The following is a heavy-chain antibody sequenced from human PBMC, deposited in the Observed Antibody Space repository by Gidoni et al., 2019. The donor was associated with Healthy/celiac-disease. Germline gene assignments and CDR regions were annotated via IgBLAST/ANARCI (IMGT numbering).Heavy chain of an antibody. V-gene: IGHV4-39*02. D-gene: IGHD3-3*01. CDR1: GGSISSSSSY. J-gene: IGHJ5*02. Sequence: QLQLQESGPGLVKPSETLSLTCTVSGGSISSSSSYWGWIRQPPGKGLEWIGSIYYSGSTYYNPSLKSRVTISVDTSKNQFSLKLSSVTAADTAVYYCAREKSHYDFWSGLGDQNWFDPWGQGTLVTVSS. CDR3: AREKSHYDFWSGLGDQNWFDP. CDR2: IYYSGST.